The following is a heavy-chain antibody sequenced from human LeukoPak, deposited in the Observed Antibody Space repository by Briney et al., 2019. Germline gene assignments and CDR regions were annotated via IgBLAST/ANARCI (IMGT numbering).Heavy chain of an antibody. Sequence: GGSLRLSCAASGFTFSSYWMHWVRQAPGKGLVWVSRINSGGSSTSYADSVKGRFTISRDNAKNTLYLQMNSLRAEDTAVYYCARAPPGSGYYYGMDVWGQGTTVTVSS. CDR1: GFTFSSYW. J-gene: IGHJ6*02. D-gene: IGHD3-10*01. V-gene: IGHV3-74*01. CDR2: INSGGSST. CDR3: ARAPPGSGYYYGMDV.